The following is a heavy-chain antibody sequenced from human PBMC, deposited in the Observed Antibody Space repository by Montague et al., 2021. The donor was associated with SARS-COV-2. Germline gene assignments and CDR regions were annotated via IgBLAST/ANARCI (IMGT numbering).Heavy chain of an antibody. J-gene: IGHJ3*02. Sequence: SETLSLTRAVYGGSFSGYYWSRIRQPPGKGLEWIGEINHSGSTNXNPSLKSRVTISVDTSKNQFSLKLSSVTAADTAVYYCAIPMVRGFSRAFDIWGQGTMVTVSS. D-gene: IGHD3-10*01. V-gene: IGHV4-34*01. CDR1: GGSFSGYY. CDR2: INHSGST. CDR3: AIPMVRGFSRAFDI.